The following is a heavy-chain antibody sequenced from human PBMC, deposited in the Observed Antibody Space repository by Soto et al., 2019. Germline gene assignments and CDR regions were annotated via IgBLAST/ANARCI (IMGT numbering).Heavy chain of an antibody. Sequence: PSETLSLTCTVSGASLDNYYWSWLRQPAGKGLEWIGRIYSSGSTNYNPSLKSRVTMSVDTSKNQFSLNLSSVSAADTAVYYCVLGSYGDYPHGMAFPGRRTTVLVS. D-gene: IGHD4-17*01. J-gene: IGHJ6*02. V-gene: IGHV4-4*07. CDR3: VLGSYGDYPHGMAF. CDR1: GASLDNYY. CDR2: IYSSGST.